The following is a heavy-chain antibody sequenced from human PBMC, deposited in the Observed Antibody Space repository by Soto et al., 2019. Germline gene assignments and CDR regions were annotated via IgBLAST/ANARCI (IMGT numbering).Heavy chain of an antibody. J-gene: IGHJ4*02. V-gene: IGHV3-21*01. D-gene: IGHD5-18*01. Sequence: EVQLVESGGGLVKPGGSLRLSCAASGFTFSSYSMNWVRQAPGKGLEWVSSISSSSSYIYYADSVKGRFTISRDNAKNSLYLQMNSLRAEDTAVYYCGSYRVQLWSEFDYWGQGTLVTVSA. CDR1: GFTFSSYS. CDR2: ISSSSSYI. CDR3: GSYRVQLWSEFDY.